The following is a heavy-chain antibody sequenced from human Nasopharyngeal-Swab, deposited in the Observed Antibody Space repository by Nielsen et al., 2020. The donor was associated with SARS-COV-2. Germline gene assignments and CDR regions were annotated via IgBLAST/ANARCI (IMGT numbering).Heavy chain of an antibody. Sequence: SETLSLTCTVSGGSISSYYWSWIRQPPGKGLEWIGYIYYSGSTNYNPPLKSRVTISVDTSKNQFSLKLSSVTAADTAVYYCAKIVVVPAARVFSYYYYMDVWGKGTTVTVSS. CDR1: GGSISSYY. J-gene: IGHJ6*03. D-gene: IGHD2-2*01. CDR3: AKIVVVPAARVFSYYYYMDV. V-gene: IGHV4-59*01. CDR2: IYYSGST.